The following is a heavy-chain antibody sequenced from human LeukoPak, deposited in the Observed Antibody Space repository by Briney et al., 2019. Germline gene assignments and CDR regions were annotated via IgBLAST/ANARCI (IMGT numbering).Heavy chain of an antibody. Sequence: PGGSLRLSCAASGFTFSSYAMHWVRQAPGKGLEWVAVISYDGSNKYYADSVKGRFTISRDNSKNTLYLQMNGLRAEDTAVYYCAKDRSPYGRRRYYYYGMDVWGQGTTVTVSS. V-gene: IGHV3-30*04. CDR2: ISYDGSNK. CDR3: AKDRSPYGRRRYYYYGMDV. CDR1: GFTFSSYA. D-gene: IGHD3-10*01. J-gene: IGHJ6*02.